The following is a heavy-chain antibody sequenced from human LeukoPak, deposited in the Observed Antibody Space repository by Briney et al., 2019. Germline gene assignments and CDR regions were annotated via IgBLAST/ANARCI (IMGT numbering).Heavy chain of an antibody. V-gene: IGHV3-11*01. CDR3: ARGYTYYYDSSGYSY. Sequence: GGSLRLSCAASRFTFSDYYMSWIRQAPGKGLEWVSYISSSGSTIYYADSVKGRFTISRDNAKNSLYLQMNSLRAEDTAVYYCARGYTYYYDSSGYSYWGQGTLVTVSS. CDR2: ISSSGSTI. J-gene: IGHJ4*02. CDR1: RFTFSDYY. D-gene: IGHD3-22*01.